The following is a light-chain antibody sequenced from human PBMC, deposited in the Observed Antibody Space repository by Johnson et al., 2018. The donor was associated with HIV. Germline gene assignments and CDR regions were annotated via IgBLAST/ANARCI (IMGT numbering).Light chain of an antibody. Sequence: QSVLTQPPSVSAAPGQKVTISCSGSSSNIGNNYVSWYQQLPGTAPKLLIYENNKRPSGIPDRFSGSKSGTSATLGITGLQTGDGADYYCGTWDSSLTAYVFGTGPKVTVL. CDR2: ENN. J-gene: IGLJ1*01. V-gene: IGLV1-51*02. CDR1: SSNIGNNY. CDR3: GTWDSSLTAYV.